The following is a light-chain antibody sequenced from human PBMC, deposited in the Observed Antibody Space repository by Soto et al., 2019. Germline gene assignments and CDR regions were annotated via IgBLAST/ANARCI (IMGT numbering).Light chain of an antibody. CDR3: ATWDDSLNSPL. J-gene: IGLJ2*01. CDR1: SSNIGSYT. CDR2: SHN. V-gene: IGLV1-44*01. Sequence: QSALTQPPSASGTPGQTITISCSGSSSNIGSYTVHWYQLLPGTAPKLLIYSHNQRPSGVPDRFSGSKSGTSASLAISGLQSEDEADYSCATWDDSLNSPLFGGGTKVTVL.